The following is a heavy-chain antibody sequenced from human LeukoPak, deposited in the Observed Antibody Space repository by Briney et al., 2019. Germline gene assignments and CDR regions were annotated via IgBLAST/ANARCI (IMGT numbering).Heavy chain of an antibody. J-gene: IGHJ4*02. D-gene: IGHD6-13*01. CDR1: GGSISSYY. Sequence: SETLSLTCTDSGGSISSYYWSWIRQPPGKGLEWIGYIYYSGSTNYNPSLKSRVTISVDTSKNQFSLKLSSVTAADTAVYYCARKRAAAGPNDYWGGETGVSVSS. V-gene: IGHV4-59*01. CDR2: IYYSGST. CDR3: ARKRAAAGPNDY.